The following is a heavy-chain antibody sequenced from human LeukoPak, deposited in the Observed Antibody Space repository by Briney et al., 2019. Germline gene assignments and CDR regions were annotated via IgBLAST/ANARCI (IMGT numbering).Heavy chain of an antibody. CDR2: ISSSSSTI. J-gene: IGHJ4*02. D-gene: IGHD6-13*01. V-gene: IGHV3-48*01. CDR1: GFTFSSYS. Sequence: GGSLRLSCAASGFTFSSYSMNWVRQAPGKGLEWVSYISSSSSTIYYADSVKGRFTISRDNAKNSLYLQMNSLRAEDRAVYYCARGSSGRQQLRDYWGQGTLVTVSS. CDR3: ARGSSGRQQLRDY.